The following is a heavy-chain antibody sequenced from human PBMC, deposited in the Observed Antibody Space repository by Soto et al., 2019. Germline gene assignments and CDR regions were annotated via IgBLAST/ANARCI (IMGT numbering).Heavy chain of an antibody. CDR1: GFTFSDYY. CDR2: ISSSGSTI. Sequence: GGSLRLSCAASGFTFSDYYMSWISQDPGKGLEWDSYISSSGSTIYYADSVKGRFTISRDNAKNSLYLQMNSLRVEDTAVYYCARAWNGIFDYWVQGTLVTVSS. V-gene: IGHV3-11*01. D-gene: IGHD1-1*01. J-gene: IGHJ4*02. CDR3: ARAWNGIFDY.